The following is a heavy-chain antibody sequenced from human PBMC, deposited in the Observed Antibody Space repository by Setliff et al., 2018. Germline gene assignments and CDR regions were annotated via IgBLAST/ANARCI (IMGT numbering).Heavy chain of an antibody. J-gene: IGHJ4*02. CDR1: GYPFNNYG. V-gene: IGHV1-18*01. D-gene: IGHD5-12*01. CDR2: IGGHNDDP. CDR3: VRGPGPSVVVAMPFDR. Sequence: ASVKVSCKASGYPFNNYGISWLRQTPGQGLEWMGWIGGHNDDPLFAQKFQGRVTMTTDSSTTTVYMEVTSLRSDDTAVYYCVRGPGPSVVVAMPFDRWGQGTQVTVSS.